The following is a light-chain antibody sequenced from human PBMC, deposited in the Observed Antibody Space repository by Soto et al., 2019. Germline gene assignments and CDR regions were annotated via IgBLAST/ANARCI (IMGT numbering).Light chain of an antibody. J-gene: IGKJ4*01. Sequence: DIQLTQSPSTLSASVGDRVTITCRASQSIKSWLAWYQQKPGEAPKLLIYKASNLGSGVPSRFSGSESGTEFTLTINSLQPDDFAMYYCQQYNSYSWLSFGGGTKVDI. CDR3: QQYNSYSWLS. V-gene: IGKV1-5*03. CDR1: QSIKSW. CDR2: KAS.